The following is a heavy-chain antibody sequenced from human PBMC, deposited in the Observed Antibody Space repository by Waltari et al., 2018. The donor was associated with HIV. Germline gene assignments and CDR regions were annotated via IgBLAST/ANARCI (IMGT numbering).Heavy chain of an antibody. CDR3: ARGHNMGYYYYGMDV. CDR1: GGSFSDYS. Sequence: QVQLQQWGAGLLKPSETLSLTCAVYGGSFSDYSWSWIRQPPGKGRGRMGESKPRGDRNYNPSLKSRVTISVDTSEEQISQKLSSGTGADTAVYYGARGHNMGYYYYGMDVWGQGTTVTVSS. V-gene: IGHV4-34*01. J-gene: IGHJ6*02. CDR2: SKPRGDR. D-gene: IGHD1-26*01.